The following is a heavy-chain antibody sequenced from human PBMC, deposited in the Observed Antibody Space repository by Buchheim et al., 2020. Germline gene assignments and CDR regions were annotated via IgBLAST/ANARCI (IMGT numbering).Heavy chain of an antibody. CDR1: CGSVSSSAYY. J-gene: IGHJ3*02. V-gene: IGHV4-31*03. Sequence: QVQLQESGPGLVKPSQTLSLTCTVSCGSVSSSAYYWNWIRQHPGKGLEWIGYIYYSGSTSYNPSLKSRVTLSVDTSKNQFSLKLSSVTAADTAVYYCAREDYDAFDIWGQGT. CDR3: AREDYDAFDI. CDR2: IYYSGST. D-gene: IGHD3-16*01.